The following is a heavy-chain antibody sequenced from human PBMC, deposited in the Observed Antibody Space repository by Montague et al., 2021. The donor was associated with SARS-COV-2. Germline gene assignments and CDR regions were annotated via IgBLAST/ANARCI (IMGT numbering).Heavy chain of an antibody. Sequence: CAISGDSVSSNIATWNWIRQSPSRGLEWLGRTYHRSKWYNDYAKSVKSRITIDPDTSKHQFSLHLNSVTPEDTAVYYCARIPVGSKYYFDFWGQGTLVTVSS. CDR2: TYHRSKWYN. CDR3: ARIPVGSKYYFDF. J-gene: IGHJ4*02. CDR1: GDSVSSNIAT. D-gene: IGHD2-2*01. V-gene: IGHV6-1*01.